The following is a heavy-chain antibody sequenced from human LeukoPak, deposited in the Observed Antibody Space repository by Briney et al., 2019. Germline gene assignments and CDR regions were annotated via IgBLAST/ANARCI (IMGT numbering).Heavy chain of an antibody. Sequence: SETLSLTCTVSGGSMINDDYSWGWIRQPPGKRLEWIASIYYSGSSYYNPSLKSRLTISADTSKNQFSLILNSVTAADTAFYYCATYCSGSSCLTRNQFDSWGQGTLVTVSS. V-gene: IGHV4-39*01. J-gene: IGHJ4*02. D-gene: IGHD2-2*01. CDR3: ATYCSGSSCLTRNQFDS. CDR2: IYYSGSS. CDR1: GGSMINDDYS.